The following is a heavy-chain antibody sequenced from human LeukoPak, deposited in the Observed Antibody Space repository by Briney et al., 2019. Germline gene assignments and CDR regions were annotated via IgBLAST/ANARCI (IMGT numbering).Heavy chain of an antibody. D-gene: IGHD4-23*01. Sequence: GGSLRLSCVASGFTFSIYAMTWVRQAPGKGLEWVSAISGRGGSTYYADSVKGRLTISRDNSKNTVYLQMNSLRAEDTAVYYCAKDVTVVTPRDLFDYWGQGTLVTVSS. CDR3: AKDVTVVTPRDLFDY. J-gene: IGHJ4*02. V-gene: IGHV3-23*01. CDR1: GFTFSIYA. CDR2: ISGRGGST.